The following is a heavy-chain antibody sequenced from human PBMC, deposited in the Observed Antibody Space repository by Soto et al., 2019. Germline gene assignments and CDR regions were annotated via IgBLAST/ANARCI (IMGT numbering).Heavy chain of an antibody. D-gene: IGHD2-2*01. J-gene: IGHJ4*02. CDR1: GFTFSSYA. V-gene: IGHV3-30-3*01. CDR2: MSYDGSNK. Sequence: QVQLVESGGGVVQPGRSLRLSCAASGFTFSSYAMHWVRQAPGKGLEWVAVMSYDGSNKYYADSVKGRFTISIDNSKNTLYLQMNSLRAEDTAVYYCARARLDTPALGYWGQGTLVTVSS. CDR3: ARARLDTPALGY.